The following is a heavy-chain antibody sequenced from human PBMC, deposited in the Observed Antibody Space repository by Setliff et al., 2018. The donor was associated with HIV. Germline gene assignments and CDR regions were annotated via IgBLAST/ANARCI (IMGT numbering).Heavy chain of an antibody. J-gene: IGHJ5*02. CDR2: INPSGDGT. CDR1: GYTFTSYY. Sequence: ASVKVSCKASGYTFTSYYMHWVRQAPGQGLEWMGVINPSGDGTNYAQKFQGRVTMTRDTSTSTVYMEVSSLRSDDTAVYYCAREDRGYHASGLAWGQGTLVTVSS. CDR3: AREDRGYHASGLA. V-gene: IGHV1-46*01. D-gene: IGHD3-10*01.